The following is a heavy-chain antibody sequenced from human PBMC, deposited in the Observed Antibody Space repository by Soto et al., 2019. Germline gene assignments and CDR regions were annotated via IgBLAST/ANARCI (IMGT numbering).Heavy chain of an antibody. V-gene: IGHV3-33*01. J-gene: IGHJ5*02. Sequence: QVQLVESGGGVVQPGRSLRLSCAASGFTFSSYGMHWVRQAPGKGLEWVAVIWYDGSNKYYADSVKGRFTISRDNSKNTLYLQMNSLRAEDTAVYYCARDSGFLNWFDPWGQGTLVTVSS. CDR1: GFTFSSYG. CDR3: ARDSGFLNWFDP. D-gene: IGHD2-15*01. CDR2: IWYDGSNK.